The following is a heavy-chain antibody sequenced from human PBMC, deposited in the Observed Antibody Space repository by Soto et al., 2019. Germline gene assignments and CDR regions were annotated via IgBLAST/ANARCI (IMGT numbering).Heavy chain of an antibody. CDR3: AREGYCSSTSCSPRGYYGMDV. D-gene: IGHD2-2*01. Sequence: QVQLQESGPGLVKPSETLSLTCTVSGGSISSYYWSWIRQPPGKGLEWIGYIYYSGSTNYNPSLKSRVTISVDTSKNQFSLKLSSVTAADTAVYYCAREGYCSSTSCSPRGYYGMDVWGQGTTVTVSS. J-gene: IGHJ6*02. V-gene: IGHV4-59*01. CDR2: IYYSGST. CDR1: GGSISSYY.